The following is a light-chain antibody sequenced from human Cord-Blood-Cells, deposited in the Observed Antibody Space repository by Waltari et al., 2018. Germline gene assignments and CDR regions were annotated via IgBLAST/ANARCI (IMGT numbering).Light chain of an antibody. V-gene: IGLV3-1*01. CDR2: QDS. Sequence: SYELTQPPSVSVSPGQTASITCSGDKLGDKYACWYPQKPGQSPVLVIYQDSKRPSGIPERFSGSNSGNTATLTISGTQAMDEADYYCQAWDSSTPYVFGTGTKVTVL. J-gene: IGLJ1*01. CDR3: QAWDSSTPYV. CDR1: KLGDKY.